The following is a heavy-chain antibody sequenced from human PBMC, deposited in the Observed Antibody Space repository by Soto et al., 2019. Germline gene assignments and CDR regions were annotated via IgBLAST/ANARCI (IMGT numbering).Heavy chain of an antibody. CDR3: ARAYNWNDAPHAFDI. CDR2: IIPIFGTA. CDR1: GGTFSSYA. J-gene: IGHJ3*02. Sequence: SVKASCKASGGTFSSYAISWVRQAPGQGLEWMGGIIPIFGTANYAQKFQGRVTITADKSTSTAYMELSSLRSEDTAVYYCARAYNWNDAPHAFDIWGQGTMVTVSS. D-gene: IGHD1-20*01. V-gene: IGHV1-69*06.